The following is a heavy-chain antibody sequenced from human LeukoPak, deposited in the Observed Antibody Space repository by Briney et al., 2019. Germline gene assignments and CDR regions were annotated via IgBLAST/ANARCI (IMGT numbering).Heavy chain of an antibody. CDR3: ARGRGRGSGWYFSLTASADYYYYMDG. CDR2: MSPNSGTT. D-gene: IGHD6-19*01. V-gene: IGHV1-8*01. CDR1: GYTFTSYD. Sequence: ASLKLSCEASGYTFTSYDINWVRQAPGQGLEWMGWMSPNSGTTDYAQQFQGRVTMTRNTSISTAYMELSSLRSEDTSVYYCARGRGRGSGWYFSLTASADYYYYMDGWSKGTSVTVSS. J-gene: IGHJ6*03.